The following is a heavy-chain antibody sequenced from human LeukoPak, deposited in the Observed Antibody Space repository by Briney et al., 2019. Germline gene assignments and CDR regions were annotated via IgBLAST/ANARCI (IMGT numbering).Heavy chain of an antibody. CDR3: AKGPAYQLLDC. V-gene: IGHV3-23*01. Sequence: PGGSLRLSCAASGFTFSSHAMSWVRQAPGKGLEWVSVISGSGGSTYYADSVKGRFTISRDNSKNALYLQMNSLRAEDTAVYYCAKGPAYQLLDCWGQGTLVTVSS. CDR1: GFTFSSHA. D-gene: IGHD2-2*01. J-gene: IGHJ4*02. CDR2: ISGSGGST.